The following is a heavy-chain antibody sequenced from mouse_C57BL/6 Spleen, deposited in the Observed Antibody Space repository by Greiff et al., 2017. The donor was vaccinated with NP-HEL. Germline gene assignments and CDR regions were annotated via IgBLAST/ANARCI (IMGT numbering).Heavy chain of an antibody. D-gene: IGHD1-1*01. CDR3: ARDYGSSWYFDV. V-gene: IGHV1-18*01. J-gene: IGHJ1*03. Sequence: DVKLQESGPELVKPGASVKIPCKASGYTFTDYNMDWVKQSHGKSLEWIGDINPNNGGTIYNQKFKGKATLTVDKSSSTAYMELRSLTSEDTAVYYCARDYGSSWYFDVWGTGTTVTVSS. CDR1: GYTFTDYN. CDR2: INPNNGGT.